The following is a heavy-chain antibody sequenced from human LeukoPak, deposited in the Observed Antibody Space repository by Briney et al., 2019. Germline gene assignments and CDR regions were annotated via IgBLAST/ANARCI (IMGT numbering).Heavy chain of an antibody. CDR1: GFTFDEYA. CDR3: APRSFIVVVPAAIGSD. D-gene: IGHD2-2*01. V-gene: IGHV3-9*01. J-gene: IGHJ4*02. Sequence: GGSLRLSCAASGFTFDEYAMHWVRQAPGKGLEWVSGISWNSGSKGYAGSVKGRFTISRDNAKNSLYLQMNSLRAEDTAVYYCAPRSFIVVVPAAIGSDWGQGTLVTVSS. CDR2: ISWNSGSK.